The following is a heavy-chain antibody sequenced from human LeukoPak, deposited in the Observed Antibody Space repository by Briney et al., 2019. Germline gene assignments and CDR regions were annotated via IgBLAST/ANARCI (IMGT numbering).Heavy chain of an antibody. CDR1: GFTFSSYW. D-gene: IGHD6-13*01. CDR2: INQDGSEQ. Sequence: GGSLRLSCAASGFTFSSYWMSWVRQAPGKWLDWVANINQDGSEQYYVDSAKGRFTISRENGKKTLFMQKNSLRVQNTRVYFCVRGGGNSSSWYWDYWGQGTLVTVSS. CDR3: VRGGGNSSSWYWDY. V-gene: IGHV3-7*02. J-gene: IGHJ4*02.